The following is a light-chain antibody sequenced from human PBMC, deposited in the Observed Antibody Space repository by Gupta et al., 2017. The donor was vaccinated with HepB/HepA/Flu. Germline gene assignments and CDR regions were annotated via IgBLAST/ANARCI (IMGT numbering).Light chain of an antibody. J-gene: IGKJ1*01. CDR1: QSLLHSNGYNY. Sequence: DIVMTQSPLSLPVTPGEQASISCRSSQSLLHSNGYNYLDWYLQKPGQSPQLLIYLGSNRAYGVPYRFSGSGSGTDFTLKISRVEAEDVGVYYCMQALQTPRTFGQGTKVEIK. CDR2: LGS. CDR3: MQALQTPRT. V-gene: IGKV2-28*01.